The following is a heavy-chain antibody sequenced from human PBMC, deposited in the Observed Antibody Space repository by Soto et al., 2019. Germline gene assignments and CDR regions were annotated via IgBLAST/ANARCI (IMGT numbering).Heavy chain of an antibody. CDR2: INHSGRT. Sequence: SETLSLTCAVYGGSFSGYYWSWIRQPPGKGLEWIGDINHSGRTNYNPSLKSRVTISVDTSKNQFSLKLTSVTAADTAVYYCARDPAPWGQGTLVTVSS. J-gene: IGHJ5*02. CDR3: ARDPAP. V-gene: IGHV4-34*09. CDR1: GGSFSGYY.